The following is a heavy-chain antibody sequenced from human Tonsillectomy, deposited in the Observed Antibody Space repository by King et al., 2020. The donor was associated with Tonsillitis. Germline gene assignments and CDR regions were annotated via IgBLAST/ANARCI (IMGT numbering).Heavy chain of an antibody. CDR3: ARVLGVYWYFGL. V-gene: IGHV4-59*01. J-gene: IGHJ2*01. Sequence: VQLQESGPGLVKPSETLSLTCTVSCGSISSYYWSWIRQPPGKGLEWIGFIHNSGSSNYNPSLRSRVTISVDTSKNEFSLKLSSVTAADTAVYYCARVLGVYWYFGLWGRGTLVTVSS. CDR1: CGSISSYY. CDR2: IHNSGSS. D-gene: IGHD2/OR15-2a*01.